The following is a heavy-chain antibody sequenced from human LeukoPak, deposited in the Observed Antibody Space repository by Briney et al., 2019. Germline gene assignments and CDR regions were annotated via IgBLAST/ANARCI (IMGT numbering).Heavy chain of an antibody. CDR1: GFTFSSYS. V-gene: IGHV3-48*01. Sequence: PGGSLRLSCAASGFTFSSYSMNWVRQAPGKGLEWVSYISSSSSTIYYADSVKGRFTISRDNSKNTLYLQMNSLRAEDTAVYYCARDPTNYYDSSGYYYWGQGTLVTVSS. CDR2: ISSSSSTI. D-gene: IGHD3-22*01. CDR3: ARDPTNYYDSSGYYY. J-gene: IGHJ4*02.